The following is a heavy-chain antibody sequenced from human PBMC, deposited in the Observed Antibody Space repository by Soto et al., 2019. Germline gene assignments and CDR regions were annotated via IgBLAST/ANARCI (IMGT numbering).Heavy chain of an antibody. CDR1: GYTFTSYA. CDR3: ARDREVYNWNYGSFDY. V-gene: IGHV1-3*01. Sequence: GASVKVSCKASGYTFTSYAMHWVRQAPGQRLEWMGWINAGNGNTKYSQKFQGRVTITRDTSASTAYMELSSLRSEDTAVYYCARDREVYNWNYGSFDYWGQGTLVTVSS. CDR2: INAGNGNT. J-gene: IGHJ4*02. D-gene: IGHD1-7*01.